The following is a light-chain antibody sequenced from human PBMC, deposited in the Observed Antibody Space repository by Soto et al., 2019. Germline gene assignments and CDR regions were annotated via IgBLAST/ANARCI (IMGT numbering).Light chain of an antibody. CDR2: RAS. CDR1: QNIYSN. Sequence: IVMTQSPATLSVSPGERATFSCRASQNIYSNIAWYQQRPGQAPRLLIYRASSRATGIPDRFSGSGSGTDFTLTISRLEPEDFAVYYCQQYGSSPRTFGQGTKVDIK. CDR3: QQYGSSPRT. J-gene: IGKJ1*01. V-gene: IGKV3-20*01.